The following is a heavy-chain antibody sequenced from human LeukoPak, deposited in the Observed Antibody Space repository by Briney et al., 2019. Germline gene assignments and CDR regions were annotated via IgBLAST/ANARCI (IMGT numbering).Heavy chain of an antibody. D-gene: IGHD4-17*01. V-gene: IGHV3-48*03. CDR2: ISSSGSTI. CDR1: GFTLDNYA. CDR3: ARDRSVTKRAFDI. Sequence: PGGSLRLSCTASGFTLDNYAMNWVRQAPGKGLEWVSYISSSGSTIYYADSVKGRFTISRDNAKNSLYLQMNSLRAEDTAVYYCARDRSVTKRAFDIWGQGTMVTVSS. J-gene: IGHJ3*02.